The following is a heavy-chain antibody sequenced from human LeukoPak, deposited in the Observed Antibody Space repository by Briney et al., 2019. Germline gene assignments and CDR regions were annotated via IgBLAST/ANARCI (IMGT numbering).Heavy chain of an antibody. J-gene: IGHJ4*02. D-gene: IGHD3-10*01. V-gene: IGHV3-74*01. CDR3: ARGVWFGELLAPFDY. CDR1: GFTFSSYW. Sequence: GGSLRLSCAASGFTFSSYWMHWVRQAPGKGLVWVSRINSDGSSTSYADSVKGRFTISRDKAKNTLSLQMNSLRAEDTAVYYCARGVWFGELLAPFDYWGQGTLVTVSS. CDR2: INSDGSST.